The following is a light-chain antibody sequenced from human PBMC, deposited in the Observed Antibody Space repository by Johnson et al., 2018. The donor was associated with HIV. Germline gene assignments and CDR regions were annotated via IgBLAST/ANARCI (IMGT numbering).Light chain of an antibody. Sequence: QSALTQPPSVSAAPGQKVTISCSGSSSNIGNNYVSWYQQLPGTAPKLLIYENNKRPSGIPDRFSGSKSGTSATLGITGLPTGDEADYYCGTWDSSLSADVFGTGTKVTVL. J-gene: IGLJ1*01. CDR1: SSNIGNNY. CDR3: GTWDSSLSADV. V-gene: IGLV1-51*02. CDR2: ENN.